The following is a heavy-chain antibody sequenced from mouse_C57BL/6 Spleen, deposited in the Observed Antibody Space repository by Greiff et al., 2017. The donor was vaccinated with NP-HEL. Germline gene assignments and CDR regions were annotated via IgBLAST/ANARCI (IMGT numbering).Heavy chain of an antibody. CDR2: IYPGSGST. CDR1: GYTFTSYW. J-gene: IGHJ2*01. V-gene: IGHV1-55*01. Sequence: VQLKQPGAELVKPGASVKMSCKASGYTFTSYWITWVKQRPGQGLEWIGDIYPGSGSTNYNEKFKSKATLTVDTSTSTAYMQLSGLTAEDSAVYYCATITTVVGVDYWGQGTTLTVSS. CDR3: ATITTVVGVDY. D-gene: IGHD1-1*01.